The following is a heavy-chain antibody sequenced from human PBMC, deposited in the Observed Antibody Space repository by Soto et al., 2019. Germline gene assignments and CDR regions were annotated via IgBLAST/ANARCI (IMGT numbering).Heavy chain of an antibody. CDR1: GGIFSSYA. J-gene: IGHJ6*02. D-gene: IGHD5-18*01. Sequence: GASVKVSCKAFGGIFSSYAISWVRQAPGQGLEWMGGVIPLFGTANYAQKFQGRVTITADESTTTAYMELSSLRSEDTAVYYCARGVMVTGKHVDYYGMDVWGQGTTVTVSS. CDR3: ARGVMVTGKHVDYYGMDV. CDR2: VIPLFGTA. V-gene: IGHV1-69*13.